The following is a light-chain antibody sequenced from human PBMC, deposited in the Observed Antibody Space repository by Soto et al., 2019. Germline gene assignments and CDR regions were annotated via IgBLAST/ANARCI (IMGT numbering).Light chain of an antibody. CDR1: QSLANSF. CDR3: QQRHMWPIT. Sequence: VLTQSPGTLSLSPGERATLSCGASQSLANSFIAWYQQKPGKAPRALIYDTSSRASGIPDRFSGSGSGTDFTLTISRLETEDFAVFYCQQRHMWPITFGQGTRREIK. V-gene: IGKV3D-20*02. CDR2: DTS. J-gene: IGKJ5*01.